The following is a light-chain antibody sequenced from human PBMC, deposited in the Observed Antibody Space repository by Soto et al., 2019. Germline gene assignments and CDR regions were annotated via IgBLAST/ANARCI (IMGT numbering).Light chain of an antibody. J-gene: IGKJ1*01. Sequence: DIQMTQSPSTLCASVGDRVTLTCRASQSINAWLAWYQQKPGKAPKLLIYDASSLQSGVPSRFSGSGSGTEFTLTISGLQPDDFATYYCQHYNIYSPWTFGQGTKGDIK. CDR3: QHYNIYSPWT. CDR1: QSINAW. CDR2: DAS. V-gene: IGKV1-5*01.